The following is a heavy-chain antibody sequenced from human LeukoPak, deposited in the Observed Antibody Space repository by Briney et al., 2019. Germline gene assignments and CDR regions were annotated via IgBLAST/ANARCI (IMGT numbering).Heavy chain of an antibody. CDR2: ISYDGSNK. J-gene: IGHJ6*02. Sequence: GRFLRLSCVASGFTFSSYAMHWVRQAPGKGLEWVAVISYDGSNKYYADSVKGRFTISRDNSKNTLYLQMNSLRAEDTAVYYCARDRGYDILTGYPPGMDVWGQGTTVTVSS. D-gene: IGHD3-9*01. CDR1: GFTFSSYA. CDR3: ARDRGYDILTGYPPGMDV. V-gene: IGHV3-30-3*01.